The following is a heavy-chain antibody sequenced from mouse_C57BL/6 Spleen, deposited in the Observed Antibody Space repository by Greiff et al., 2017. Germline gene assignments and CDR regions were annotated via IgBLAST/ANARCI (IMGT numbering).Heavy chain of an antibody. CDR1: GYTFTDYN. D-gene: IGHD1-1*01. Sequence: VHVKQSGPELVKPGASVKIPCKASGYTFTDYNMDWVKQSHGKSLEWIGDINPNNGGTIYNQKFKGKATLTVDKASSTAYMERRSLTSEDTAVEYGARSPITTVVATDWYFDVWGTGTTVTVSS. J-gene: IGHJ1*03. CDR2: INPNNGGT. CDR3: ARSPITTVVATDWYFDV. V-gene: IGHV1-18*01.